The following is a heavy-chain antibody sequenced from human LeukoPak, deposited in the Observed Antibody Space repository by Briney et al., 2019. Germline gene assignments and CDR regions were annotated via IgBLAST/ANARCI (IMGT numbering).Heavy chain of an antibody. CDR3: AKDISRYSYGFFDY. J-gene: IGHJ4*02. Sequence: GGALRLSCSGSGFTLDDYAMHWVRQAPGEGLEWVSLISGDGGSTYYADSVKGRFTISRDNSKNSLYLQMNSLRTEDTALYYCAKDISRYSYGFFDYWGQGTLVTVSS. V-gene: IGHV3-43*02. CDR1: GFTLDDYA. D-gene: IGHD5-18*01. CDR2: ISGDGGST.